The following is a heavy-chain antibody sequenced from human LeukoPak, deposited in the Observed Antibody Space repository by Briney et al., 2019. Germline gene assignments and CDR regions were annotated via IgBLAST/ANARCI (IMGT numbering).Heavy chain of an antibody. CDR1: GFTFSSYW. CDR3: AKDRPTVYSSSWLHFLDS. J-gene: IGHJ4*02. Sequence: GGSLRLSCAASGFTFSSYWMHWVRQAPGKGLVWVSRINSDGTITNYADSVKGRFTVSRDNSKNTLYLQVNSLRADDTAVYYCAKDRPTVYSSSWLHFLDSWGQGTLVTVSS. D-gene: IGHD6-13*01. V-gene: IGHV3-74*01. CDR2: INSDGTIT.